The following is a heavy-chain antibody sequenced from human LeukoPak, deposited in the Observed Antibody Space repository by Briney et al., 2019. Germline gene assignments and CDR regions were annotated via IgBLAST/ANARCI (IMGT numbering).Heavy chain of an antibody. J-gene: IGHJ4*02. V-gene: IGHV3-48*01. CDR2: ISSSSSTI. D-gene: IGHD2-2*01. CDR1: GFTFSSYS. CDR3: AKPYCSSTSCSSLDY. Sequence: PGGSLRLSCAASGFTFSSYSMNWVRQAPGKGLEWVSYISSSSSTIYYADSVKGRFTISRDNSKNTLYLQMNSLRAEDTAVYYCAKPYCSSTSCSSLDYWGQGTLVTVSS.